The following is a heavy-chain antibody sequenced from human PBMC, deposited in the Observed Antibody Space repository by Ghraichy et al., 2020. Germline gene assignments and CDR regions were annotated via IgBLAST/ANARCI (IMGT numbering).Heavy chain of an antibody. J-gene: IGHJ4*02. CDR3: TRHGSSPTYSYDHNGPTPFDY. V-gene: IGHV3-73*01. CDR2: IRSRGNNYAT. Sequence: GGSLRLSCATSGLIFSGSAMDWVRQSSGRGLEWVGRIRSRGNNYATEYAASVKGRFTISRDDSKNTLYLQMNSLKTEDTAVYYCTRHGSSPTYSYDHNGPTPFDYWGQGTLVTVSS. D-gene: IGHD3-16*01. CDR1: GLIFSGSA.